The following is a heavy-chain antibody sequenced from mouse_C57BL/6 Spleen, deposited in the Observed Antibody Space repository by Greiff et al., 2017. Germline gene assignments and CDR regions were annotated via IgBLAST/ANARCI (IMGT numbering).Heavy chain of an antibody. CDR2: ISDGGSYT. CDR3: ARGVYGSSPYYFDY. CDR1: GFTFSSYA. V-gene: IGHV5-4*03. D-gene: IGHD1-1*01. J-gene: IGHJ2*01. Sequence: EVKLMESGGGLVKPGGSLKLSCAASGFTFSSYAMSWVRQTPEKRLEWVATISDGGSYTYYPDNVKGRFTISRDNAKNNLYLQMSHLKSEDTAMYYCARGVYGSSPYYFDYWGQGTTLTVSS.